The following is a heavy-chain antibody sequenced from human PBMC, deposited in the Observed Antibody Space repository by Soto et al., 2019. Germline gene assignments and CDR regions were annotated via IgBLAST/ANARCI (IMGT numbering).Heavy chain of an antibody. D-gene: IGHD2-2*01. CDR2: LINIGST. V-gene: IGHV4-34*12. J-gene: IGHJ6*03. Sequence: PSETLSLTCAVYGGSFSGYYWSWIRQPPGKGLEWIGELINIGSTNYNPSLKSRVTISVDTSKNHFSLKLSFVTAADTAVYYFARFRRSGYCSSTSCRSYYYYYMDVWGKGTTVTVSS. CDR1: GGSFSGYY. CDR3: ARFRRSGYCSSTSCRSYYYYYMDV.